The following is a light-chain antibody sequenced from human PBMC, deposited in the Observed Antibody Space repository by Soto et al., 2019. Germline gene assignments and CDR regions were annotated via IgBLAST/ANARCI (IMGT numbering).Light chain of an antibody. CDR1: QSISSY. V-gene: IGKV1-39*01. CDR3: QQSYSTT. CDR2: AAS. Sequence: DIQITHSPATLSASVGDRVTITCLASQSISSYLNWYQQKPGKAPKLLIYAASSLQSGVPSRFSGSGSETDFTLTISSLQPEDFATYYCQQSYSTTFGQGTKVDIK. J-gene: IGKJ1*01.